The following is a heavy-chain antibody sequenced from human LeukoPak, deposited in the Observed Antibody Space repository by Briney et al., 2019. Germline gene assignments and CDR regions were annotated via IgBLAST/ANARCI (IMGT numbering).Heavy chain of an antibody. J-gene: IGHJ4*02. CDR1: GGTFSSYA. D-gene: IGHD3-22*01. V-gene: IGHV1-69*05. CDR3: ARAHYYDTSGYLIGDY. Sequence: SVKVSCKASGGTFSSYAISWVRQAPGQGLEWMGGIIPIFGTANYAQKFQGRVTITTDESTSTAYMELSSLRSEDTAVYYCARAHYYDTSGYLIGDYWGQGTLVTVSS. CDR2: IIPIFGTA.